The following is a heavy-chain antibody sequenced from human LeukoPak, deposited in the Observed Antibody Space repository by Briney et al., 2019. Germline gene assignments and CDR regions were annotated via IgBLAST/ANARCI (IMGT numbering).Heavy chain of an antibody. CDR1: GFTFSNYY. Sequence: GGSLSLSCGAPGFTFSNYYMSWIRQPPGKGLEWVSYISISGSTIYYADSVKGGFTIPRDNAKNSLYLQMNSLRAEDTVCYYCARVRAVSKRFVTMVRGMKIEYYFDYWGQGTLVTVSS. J-gene: IGHJ4*02. CDR3: ARVRAVSKRFVTMVRGMKIEYYFDY. D-gene: IGHD3-10*01. CDR2: ISISGSTI. V-gene: IGHV3-11*04.